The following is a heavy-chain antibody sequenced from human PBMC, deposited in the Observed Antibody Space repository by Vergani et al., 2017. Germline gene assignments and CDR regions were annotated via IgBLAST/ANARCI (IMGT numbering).Heavy chain of an antibody. CDR3: AREGDTAMVNGAQVSWGFDP. CDR1: GYTFTGYY. Sequence: QVQLVQSGAEVKKPGASVKVSCKAYGYTFTGYYMHWVRQAPGQGLEWMGWINPNSGGTNYAQKFQGRVTMTRDTSISTAYMELSRLRSDDTAVYYCAREGDTAMVNGAQVSWGFDPWGQGTLVTVSS. D-gene: IGHD5-18*01. J-gene: IGHJ5*02. V-gene: IGHV1-2*02. CDR2: INPNSGGT.